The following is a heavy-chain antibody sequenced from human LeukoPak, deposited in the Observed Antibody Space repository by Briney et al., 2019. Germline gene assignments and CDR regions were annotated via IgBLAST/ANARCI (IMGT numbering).Heavy chain of an antibody. J-gene: IGHJ5*02. CDR2: VHHSGTS. CDR1: GDSIRRYF. D-gene: IGHD5-12*01. Sequence: SGTLSLTCSVSGDSIRRYFWSWIRLSPGKGLEWIGYVHHSGTSRYEPSLESRVTISLDTSENQFSLTLKSVTAADTALYYCAGAEIDRLRSPGTLYYIDAWGPGTLVTVSS. CDR3: AGAEIDRLRSPGTLYYIDA. V-gene: IGHV4-59*01.